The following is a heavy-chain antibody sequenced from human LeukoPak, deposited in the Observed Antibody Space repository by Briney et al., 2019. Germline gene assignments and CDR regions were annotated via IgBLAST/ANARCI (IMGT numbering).Heavy chain of an antibody. Sequence: GGSLRLSCTASGFTFGVYAMSWFRQAPGKGLEWVGFIRSNTYGGTAEYAASVKGRFTISRDDSKSIAYLQMNSLKTEDTAVYYCTKGDYHAYWGQGTLATVSS. CDR3: TKGDYHAY. CDR2: IRSNTYGGTA. CDR1: GFTFGVYA. J-gene: IGHJ4*02. V-gene: IGHV3-49*03.